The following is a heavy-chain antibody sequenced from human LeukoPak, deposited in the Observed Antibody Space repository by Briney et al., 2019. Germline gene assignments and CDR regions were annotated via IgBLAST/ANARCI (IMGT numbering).Heavy chain of an antibody. CDR3: ARTYGSGEGWFDS. Sequence: GGSLRLSCAASGFTFSDYYMSWIRQAPAKGREWVSYISSSSSYTNYADSVKGRFTISRDNAKNSLYLQMTSLRAEDTAVYYCARTYGSGEGWFDSWGQGTLVTVSS. D-gene: IGHD3-10*01. CDR1: GFTFSDYY. J-gene: IGHJ5*01. V-gene: IGHV3-11*06. CDR2: ISSSSSYT.